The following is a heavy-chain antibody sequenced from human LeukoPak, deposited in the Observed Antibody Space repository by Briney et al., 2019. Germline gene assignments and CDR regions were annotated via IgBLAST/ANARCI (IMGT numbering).Heavy chain of an antibody. CDR1: GFTFSSYD. V-gene: IGHV3-64*01. Sequence: GGSLRLSYAASGFTFSSYDMHWVRQAPGKGLEYVSAISSNGGSTYYANSVKGRFTISRDNSKNTLYLQMGSLRAEDMAVYYCARGVGYYDFWSGYHDYWGQGTLVTVSS. CDR2: ISSNGGST. J-gene: IGHJ4*02. CDR3: ARGVGYYDFWSGYHDY. D-gene: IGHD3-3*01.